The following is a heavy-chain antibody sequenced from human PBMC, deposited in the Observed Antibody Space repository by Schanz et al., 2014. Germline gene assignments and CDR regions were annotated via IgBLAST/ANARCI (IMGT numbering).Heavy chain of an antibody. D-gene: IGHD3-10*01. CDR3: AKDRIPMVRGGDYGMDV. J-gene: IGHJ6*02. CDR1: GFTVSSNY. Sequence: EVQLVESGGGLVQPGGSLRLSCAASGFTVSSNYMSWVRQAPGKGLEWVSVIYTSGSTYYADSVRGRFTFSRDNSKNTLYLQMNSLRDEDTALYYCAKDRIPMVRGGDYGMDVWGQGTTVTVSS. CDR2: IYTSGST. V-gene: IGHV3-66*01.